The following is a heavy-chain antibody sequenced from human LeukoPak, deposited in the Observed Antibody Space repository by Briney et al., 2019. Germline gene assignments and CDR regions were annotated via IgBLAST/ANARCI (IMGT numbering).Heavy chain of an antibody. V-gene: IGHV4-31*03. D-gene: IGHD4-17*01. CDR2: IYYSGST. J-gene: IGHJ3*02. CDR1: GGSISSGGYY. CDR3: ARDNTVTGYAFDI. Sequence: SETLSLTCTVSGGSISSGGYYWSWIRQHPGKGLEWIGYIYYSGSTYYNPSLKSRVTISVDTSKNQFSLKLSSVTAADTAVYCCARDNTVTGYAFDIWGQGTMVTVSS.